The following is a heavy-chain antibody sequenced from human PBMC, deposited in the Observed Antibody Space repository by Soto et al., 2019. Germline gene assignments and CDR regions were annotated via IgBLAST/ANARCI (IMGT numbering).Heavy chain of an antibody. CDR2: ISHDGSDE. Sequence: QVQLFESGGGVVQPGRSLRLSCAASGFAFSNYAFHWVRQAPGRGLEWVAVISHDGSDEFYAGSVKGRFIVSRDNSKSTVSLHMNSLSGEDTGIYFCARSAGLLWFGEYSSHGLDGGGQGNTVAVSS. D-gene: IGHD3-10*01. J-gene: IGHJ6*01. CDR1: GFAFSNYA. V-gene: IGHV3-30-3*01. CDR3: ARSAGLLWFGEYSSHGLDG.